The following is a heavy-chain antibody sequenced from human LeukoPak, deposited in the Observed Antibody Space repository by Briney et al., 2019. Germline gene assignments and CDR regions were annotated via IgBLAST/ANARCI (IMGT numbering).Heavy chain of an antibody. V-gene: IGHV1-69*13. Sequence: ASVKVSCKASGYTFTSYAISWVRQAPGQGLEWMGGIIPIFGTANYAQKFQGRVTITADESTSTAYMELSSLRSEDTAVYYCARDEAVAGPNWYFDLWGRGTLVTVSS. CDR3: ARDEAVAGPNWYFDL. CDR2: IIPIFGTA. J-gene: IGHJ2*01. D-gene: IGHD6-19*01. CDR1: GYTFTSYA.